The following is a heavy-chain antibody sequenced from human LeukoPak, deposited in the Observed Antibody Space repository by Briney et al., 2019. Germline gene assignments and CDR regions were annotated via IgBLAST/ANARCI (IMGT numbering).Heavy chain of an antibody. Sequence: GGSLRLSCAASGYTFSSYSMNWVRQAPGKGLEWVSYISSSSSTIYYADSVKGRFTISRDNAKNSLYLQMNSLRAEDTAVYYCARASGSYYPDYWGQGTLVTVSS. J-gene: IGHJ4*02. CDR3: ARASGSYYPDY. V-gene: IGHV3-48*01. CDR2: ISSSSSTI. CDR1: GYTFSSYS. D-gene: IGHD1-26*01.